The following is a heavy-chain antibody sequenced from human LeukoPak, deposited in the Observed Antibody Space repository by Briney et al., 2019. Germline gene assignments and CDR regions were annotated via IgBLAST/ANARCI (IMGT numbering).Heavy chain of an antibody. J-gene: IGHJ4*02. CDR1: GYSFTSNY. V-gene: IGHV1-46*01. CDR2: IYPGDGST. D-gene: IGHD2-15*01. Sequence: ASVKVSCKASGYSFTSNYIHWVRQAPGQGLEWMGMIYPGDGSTSYAQKFQGRVTVTRDTSTSTVHMELSGLRSEDTAVYYCARKADCSGGSCYSPAGYWGQGTLVTVSS. CDR3: ARKADCSGGSCYSPAGY.